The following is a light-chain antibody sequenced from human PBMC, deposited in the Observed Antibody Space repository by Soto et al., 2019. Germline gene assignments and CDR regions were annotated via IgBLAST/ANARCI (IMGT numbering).Light chain of an antibody. J-gene: IGLJ1*01. CDR1: SSNIGAGYD. CDR2: GNN. V-gene: IGLV1-40*01. CDR3: QSYDSSLSAYV. Sequence: QSVLTQPPSVSGAPGQRVTISCTGSSSNIGAGYDVHWYQQLPGTAPKLLIYGNNNRPSGVPDRFSGSKSGTSVSLAITGLQAEDEADYYCQSYDSSLSAYVFGTGTKVTVL.